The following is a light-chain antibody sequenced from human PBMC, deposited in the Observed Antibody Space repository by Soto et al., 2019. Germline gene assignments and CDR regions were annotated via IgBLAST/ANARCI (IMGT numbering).Light chain of an antibody. Sequence: EMVLTQSPATLSLSPGERATLSCGASQGVSSSYLAWYQQKPGLAPRLLIYDASSRATGIPDRFSGSGSGTEFTLTISSLQSEDFAVYYCQQYNNWSPGTFGQGTKVDI. V-gene: IGKV3D-20*01. CDR1: QGVSSSY. J-gene: IGKJ1*01. CDR2: DAS. CDR3: QQYNNWSPGT.